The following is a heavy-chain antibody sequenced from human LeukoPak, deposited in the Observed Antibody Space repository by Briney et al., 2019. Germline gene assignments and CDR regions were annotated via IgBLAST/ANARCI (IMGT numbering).Heavy chain of an antibody. CDR1: GFTFSSYW. V-gene: IGHV3-74*01. Sequence: GGPLRLSCAASGFTFSSYWMHWVRQAPGKGLVWVSRINSDGSSTSYADSVKGRFTISRDNAKNTLYLQMNSLRAEDTAVYYCARAYYYDGSGYFPYYFDYWGQGTLVTVSS. D-gene: IGHD3-22*01. CDR3: ARAYYYDGSGYFPYYFDY. J-gene: IGHJ4*02. CDR2: INSDGSST.